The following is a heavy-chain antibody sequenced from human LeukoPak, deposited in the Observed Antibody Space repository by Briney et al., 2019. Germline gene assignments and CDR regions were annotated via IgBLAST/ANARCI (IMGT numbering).Heavy chain of an antibody. CDR1: GFTFSSYA. CDR2: ISYDGSNK. CDR3: ARDAHDSSSSAFDY. Sequence: GGSLRLSCAASGFTFSSYAMHWVRQAPGKGLEWVAVISYDGSNKYYADSVKGRFTISRDNSKNTLYLQMNSLRAEDTAVYYCARDAHDSSSSAFDYWGQGTLVAVSS. V-gene: IGHV3-30*04. D-gene: IGHD6-6*01. J-gene: IGHJ4*02.